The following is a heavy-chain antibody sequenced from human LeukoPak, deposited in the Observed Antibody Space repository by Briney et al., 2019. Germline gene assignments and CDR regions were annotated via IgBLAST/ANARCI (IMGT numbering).Heavy chain of an antibody. Sequence: SETLSLTCTVSGGSSSSYYWSWIRQPPGKGLEWIGYIYYSGSTNYNPSLKSRVTISVDTSKNQFSLKLSSVTAADTAVYYCASLYSSGWYAASDAFDIWGQGTMVTVSS. CDR1: GGSSSSYY. D-gene: IGHD6-19*01. CDR2: IYYSGST. J-gene: IGHJ3*02. V-gene: IGHV4-59*01. CDR3: ASLYSSGWYAASDAFDI.